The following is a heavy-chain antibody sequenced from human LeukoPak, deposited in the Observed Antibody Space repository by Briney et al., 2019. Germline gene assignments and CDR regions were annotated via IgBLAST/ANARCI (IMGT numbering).Heavy chain of an antibody. D-gene: IGHD4-17*01. CDR3: ARELGREQTTVTTLLTGTYYYYGMDV. J-gene: IGHJ6*02. V-gene: IGHV1-2*02. Sequence: GASVKVSCKASGYTFTGYYMHWVRQAPGQGLEWMGWINPNGGGTNYAQKFQGRVTMTRDTSISTAYMELSRLRSDDTAVYYCARELGREQTTVTTLLTGTYYYYGMDVWGQGTTVTVSS. CDR2: INPNGGGT. CDR1: GYTFTGYY.